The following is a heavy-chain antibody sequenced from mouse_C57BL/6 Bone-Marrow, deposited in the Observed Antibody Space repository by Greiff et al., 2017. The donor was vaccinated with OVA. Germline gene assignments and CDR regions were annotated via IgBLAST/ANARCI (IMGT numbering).Heavy chain of an antibody. Sequence: QVQLKESGAELVRPGASVTLSCKASGYTFTDYEMHWVKQTPVHGLEWIGAIDPETGGTAYNQKFKGKAILTADKSSSTAYMELRSLTSEDSAVYYCTREGYYGSSPYYYAMDYWGQGTSVTVSS. J-gene: IGHJ4*01. D-gene: IGHD1-1*01. CDR3: TREGYYGSSPYYYAMDY. CDR1: GYTFTDYE. V-gene: IGHV1-15*01. CDR2: IDPETGGT.